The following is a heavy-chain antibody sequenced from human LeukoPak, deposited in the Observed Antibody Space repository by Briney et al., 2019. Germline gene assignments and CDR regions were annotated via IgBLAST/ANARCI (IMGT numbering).Heavy chain of an antibody. CDR1: GGSISSSNW. Sequence: SGTLSLTCGVSGGSISSSNWWSWVRQPPGKGLKWIGSIYYSGSTYYNPSLKSRVTISIDTSKNQFSLKLSSVTAADTAVYYCAKESCSSRCNFDYWGQGTLVTVSS. CDR2: IYYSGST. CDR3: AKESCSSRCNFDY. V-gene: IGHV4-4*02. D-gene: IGHD2-2*01. J-gene: IGHJ4*02.